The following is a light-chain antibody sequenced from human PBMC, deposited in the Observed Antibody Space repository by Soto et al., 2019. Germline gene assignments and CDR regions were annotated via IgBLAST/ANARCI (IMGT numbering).Light chain of an antibody. Sequence: DIQMTQSPSSLSASVGDRVTITCRASQNIGYYLNWYQQKQGKVPNLLIFGASNLQSGVPSRFSGSGSGTDFTLTISSLQPEDFATYYCQQSSSTVRTFGQGTKVEIK. CDR2: GAS. CDR1: QNIGYY. V-gene: IGKV1-39*01. J-gene: IGKJ1*01. CDR3: QQSSSTVRT.